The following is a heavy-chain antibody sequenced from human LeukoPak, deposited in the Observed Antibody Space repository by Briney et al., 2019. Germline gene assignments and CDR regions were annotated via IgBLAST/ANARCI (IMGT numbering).Heavy chain of an antibody. CDR1: GFTFRSHT. CDR2: ISGSGDST. J-gene: IGHJ4*02. V-gene: IGHV3-23*01. CDR3: AKAQGGHTVTTEKLDY. D-gene: IGHD4-17*01. Sequence: TGGSLRLSCAASGFTFRSHTMIWVRQAPGKGLAWVSAISGSGDSTYYADPVKGRFTISRDNSKNTLYLQMNSLRAEDTAVYYCAKAQGGHTVTTEKLDYWGQGTLVTVSS.